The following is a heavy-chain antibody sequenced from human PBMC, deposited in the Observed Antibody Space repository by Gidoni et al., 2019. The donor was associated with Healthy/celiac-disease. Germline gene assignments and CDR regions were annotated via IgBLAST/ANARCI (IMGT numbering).Heavy chain of an antibody. J-gene: IGHJ4*02. CDR2: ISGSGGST. CDR3: AKTDYDILTGYYSASSFDY. D-gene: IGHD3-9*01. Sequence: EVQLLESGGGLVQPGGSLRLSCAASGFTFSSYAMSWVRQAPGKGLEWVSAISGSGGSTYYADSVKGRFTISRDNSKNTLYLQMNSLRAEDTAVYYCAKTDYDILTGYYSASSFDYWGQGTLVTVSS. V-gene: IGHV3-23*01. CDR1: GFTFSSYA.